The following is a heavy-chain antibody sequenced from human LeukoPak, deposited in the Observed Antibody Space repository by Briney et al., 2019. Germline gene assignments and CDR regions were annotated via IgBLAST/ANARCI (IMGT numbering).Heavy chain of an antibody. CDR2: ISGSGTTI. CDR3: GRDFGLIGTKRSFDI. CDR1: GFTFSDYY. D-gene: IGHD1-7*01. Sequence: GWSLRLSCAASGFTFSDYYMGWIRQAPGKGLVRLSYISGSGTTIFYADSVKGRFTISRDNAKNSLDLQMNSLRAEDTAVYYCGRDFGLIGTKRSFDIWGQGTLVTVSS. J-gene: IGHJ3*02. V-gene: IGHV3-11*04.